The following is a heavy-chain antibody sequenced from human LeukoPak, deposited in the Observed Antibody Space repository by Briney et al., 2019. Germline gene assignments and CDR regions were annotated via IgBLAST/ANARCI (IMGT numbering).Heavy chain of an antibody. D-gene: IGHD6-6*01. V-gene: IGHV4-39*07. Sequence: PSETLSLTCTVSGGSISSSSYYWSWIRQPPGKGLEWIGEINHSGSTNYNPSLKSRVTISVDTSKNQFSLKLSSVTAADTAVYYCARLHGVLRDEPGAARPGGTFFDYWGQGTLVTVSS. CDR3: ARLHGVLRDEPGAARPGGTFFDY. CDR2: INHSGST. J-gene: IGHJ4*02. CDR1: GGSISSSSYY.